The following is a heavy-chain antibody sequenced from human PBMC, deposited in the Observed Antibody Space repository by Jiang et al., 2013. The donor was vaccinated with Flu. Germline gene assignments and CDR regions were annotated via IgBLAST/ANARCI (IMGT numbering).Heavy chain of an antibody. CDR3: ARQLRGGAFDY. Sequence: QGQVTISADKSISTAYLQWSSLKASDTAMYYCARQLRGGAFDYWGQGTLVTVSS. D-gene: IGHD3-16*01. V-gene: IGHV5-51*01. J-gene: IGHJ4*02.